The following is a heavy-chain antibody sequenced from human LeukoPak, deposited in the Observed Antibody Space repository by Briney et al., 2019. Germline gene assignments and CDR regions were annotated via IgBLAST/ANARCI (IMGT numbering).Heavy chain of an antibody. CDR1: GYTFTSYG. CDR3: ARDNSSGWDWFDP. V-gene: IGHV1-69*05. D-gene: IGHD6-19*01. J-gene: IGHJ5*02. CDR2: IIPIFGTA. Sequence: GASVKVSCKASGYTFTSYGISWVRQAPGQGLEWMGGIIPIFGTANYAQKFQGRVTITTDESTSTAYMELSSLRSEDTAVCYCARDNSSGWDWFDPWGQGTLVTVSS.